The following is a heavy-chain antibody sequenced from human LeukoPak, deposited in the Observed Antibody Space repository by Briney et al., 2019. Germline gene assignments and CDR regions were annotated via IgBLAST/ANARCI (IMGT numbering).Heavy chain of an antibody. Sequence: GGSLRLSCAASGFTFTNNFMSWVRQVPGKGLEWVANIKQDGSETTYAVSVRGRFTIFRDNAKDSVYLQMNSLRAEDSATYYCVREGFYFFDFWGQGTLVTVSS. CDR2: IKQDGSET. J-gene: IGHJ4*01. CDR1: GFTFTNNF. CDR3: VREGFYFFDF. V-gene: IGHV3-7*01.